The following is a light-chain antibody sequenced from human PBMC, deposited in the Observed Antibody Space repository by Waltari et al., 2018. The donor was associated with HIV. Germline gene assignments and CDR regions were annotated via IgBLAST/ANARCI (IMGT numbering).Light chain of an antibody. V-gene: IGLV3-9*01. Sequence: SYELTQPLSVSVAPGQTARITCGGDNIGSKNVHWYQQKPGQAPVLVISRDNNRPSGIPERVFGSNSGDTATLTISRTQAGDEADYYCQVWDTTILYVFGTGTKLTVL. CDR2: RDN. J-gene: IGLJ1*01. CDR3: QVWDTTILYV. CDR1: NIGSKN.